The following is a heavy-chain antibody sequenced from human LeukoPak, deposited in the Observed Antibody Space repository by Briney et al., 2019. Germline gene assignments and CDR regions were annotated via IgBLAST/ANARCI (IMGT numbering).Heavy chain of an antibody. J-gene: IGHJ4*02. D-gene: IGHD5-18*01. V-gene: IGHV1-8*01. CDR2: MNPNSGNT. Sequence: GASVKVSCKASGYTFTSYDINWLRQATGQGLEWMGWMNPNSGNTGYAQKSQGRVTMTRNSSISTAYMELSSLRSEDTAVYYCARVGYSYGTTYHYWGQGTLVTVSS. CDR3: ARVGYSYGTTYHY. CDR1: GYTFTSYD.